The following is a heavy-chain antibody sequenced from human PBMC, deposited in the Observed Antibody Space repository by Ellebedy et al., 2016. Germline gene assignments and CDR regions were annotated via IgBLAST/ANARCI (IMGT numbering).Heavy chain of an antibody. V-gene: IGHV3-11*01. CDR2: ISSSGYTI. Sequence: GESLKISCAASELTFSDYYMSWIRQAPGKGLEWVSYISSSGYTIYYAESVKGRFTISRDNAKHSLYLQMNSLRAEDTAVYYCARGGYYGSGSSSGFDIWGQGTMVTASS. CDR3: ARGGYYGSGSSSGFDI. CDR1: ELTFSDYY. D-gene: IGHD3-10*01. J-gene: IGHJ3*02.